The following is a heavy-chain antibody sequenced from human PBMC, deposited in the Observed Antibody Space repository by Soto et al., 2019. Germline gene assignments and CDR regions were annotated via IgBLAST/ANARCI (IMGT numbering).Heavy chain of an antibody. V-gene: IGHV4-59*01. CDR1: GGSISSYY. D-gene: IGHD3-3*01. Sequence: QVQLQASGPGLVKPSETLSLTCTVSGGSISSYYWSWIRQPPGKGLEWIGYIYHSRLTNSTSSLKSRVTISLDTSKNQFALKLSSVTAADTAVYYWARVSDYEFWSGYSGLSYFDYWGQGTLVTVSS. J-gene: IGHJ4*02. CDR2: IYHSRLT. CDR3: ARVSDYEFWSGYSGLSYFDY.